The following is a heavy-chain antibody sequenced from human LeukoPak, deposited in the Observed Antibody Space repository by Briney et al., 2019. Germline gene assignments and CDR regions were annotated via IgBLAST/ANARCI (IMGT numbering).Heavy chain of an antibody. CDR2: VYYSGST. V-gene: IGHV4-30-4*01. Sequence: SETLSLTCTVSGGSISSGDYYWSWIRQPPGKGLEWIGYVYYSGSTYYNPSLKSRVTISVDTSKNQISLRLSSVTAADTAVYYCARKDGDFWGQGTLVTVSS. J-gene: IGHJ4*02. CDR1: GGSISSGDYY. CDR3: ARKDGDF.